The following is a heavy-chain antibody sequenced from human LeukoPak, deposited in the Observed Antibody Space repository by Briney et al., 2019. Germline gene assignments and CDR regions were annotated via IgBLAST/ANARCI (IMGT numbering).Heavy chain of an antibody. CDR1: GYTFTSYA. Sequence: ASVRVSCTASGYTFTSYAMHWVRQAPGQRLEWMGWINAGNGNTKYSQKFQGRVTITGDTSASTAYMELSSLRSEDTAVYYCARVSPHLPYAAFDIWGQGTIVTVSS. V-gene: IGHV1-3*01. CDR2: INAGNGNT. D-gene: IGHD3-16*01. J-gene: IGHJ3*02. CDR3: ARVSPHLPYAAFDI.